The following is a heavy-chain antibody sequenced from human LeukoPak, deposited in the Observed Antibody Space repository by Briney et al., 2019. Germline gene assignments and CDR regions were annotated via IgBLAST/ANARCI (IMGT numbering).Heavy chain of an antibody. CDR2: VHDSGST. V-gene: IGHV4-59*01. J-gene: IGHJ6*03. Sequence: SETLSLTCSVSGGSISSYYWSWIRQPPGKGLEYIGHVHDSGSTNYNPSLESRVTISIDTSKNQFSLKLSSVAAADTAVYYCARVGSYCMDVWGKGSTVTVSS. D-gene: IGHD1-26*01. CDR1: GGSISSYY. CDR3: ARVGSYCMDV.